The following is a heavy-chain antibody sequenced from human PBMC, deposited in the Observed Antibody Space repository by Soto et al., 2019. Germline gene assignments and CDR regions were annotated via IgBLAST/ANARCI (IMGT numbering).Heavy chain of an antibody. V-gene: IGHV3-15*01. Sequence: GGSLRLSCAASGFTFSNAWMSWVRQAPGKGLEWVGRIKSKTDGGTTDYAAPVKGGFTISRDDSKNTLYLQMNSLKTEDTAVYYCTTGLKAANYYYYGMDVWGQGTTVTVSS. CDR2: IKSKTDGGTT. D-gene: IGHD2-15*01. J-gene: IGHJ6*02. CDR3: TTGLKAANYYYYGMDV. CDR1: GFTFSNAW.